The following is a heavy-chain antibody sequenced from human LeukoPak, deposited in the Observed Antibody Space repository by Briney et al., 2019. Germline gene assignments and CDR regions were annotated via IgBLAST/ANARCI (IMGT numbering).Heavy chain of an antibody. V-gene: IGHV4-39*01. CDR1: GGSISSSSYY. CDR2: IYYSGST. D-gene: IGHD6-13*01. CDR3: ARIIPTIAAAPRGFDY. J-gene: IGHJ4*02. Sequence: PSETLSLTCTVSGGSISSSSYYWGWLRQPPGKGLEWIGSIYYSGSTYYNPSLKSRVTISVDTSKNQFSLKLSSVTAADTAVYYCARIIPTIAAAPRGFDYWGQGTLVTVSS.